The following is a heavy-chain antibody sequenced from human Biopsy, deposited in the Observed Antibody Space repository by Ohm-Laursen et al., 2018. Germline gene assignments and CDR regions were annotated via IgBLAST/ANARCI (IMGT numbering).Heavy chain of an antibody. D-gene: IGHD3-3*01. CDR1: GYTYPDYY. Sequence: SVKVSCKASGYTYPDYYVHWVRQAPGQGLEWMGWIKPNNGDTDYSQRFQGRVTLAWDRSTSTGYMEVSSLRSGDTALYYCATRGGDDFWSGHYSEIYYYYALDVWGQGTTVTVSS. CDR3: ATRGGDDFWSGHYSEIYYYYALDV. J-gene: IGHJ6*02. V-gene: IGHV1-2*02. CDR2: IKPNNGDT.